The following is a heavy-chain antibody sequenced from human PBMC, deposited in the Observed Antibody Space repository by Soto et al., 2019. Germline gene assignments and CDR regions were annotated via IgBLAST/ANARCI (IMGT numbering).Heavy chain of an antibody. CDR3: ARVGDYGDYYFDY. V-gene: IGHV1-69*02. J-gene: IGHJ4*02. CDR2: IIPILGIA. D-gene: IGHD4-17*01. CDR1: GGTFSSYT. Sequence: SVKVSCKASGGTFSSYTISWVRQAPGQGLEWMGRIIPILGIANYAQKFQGRVTITADKSTSTAYMELSSLRSEDTAVYYCARVGDYGDYYFDYWSQGTLVTVSS.